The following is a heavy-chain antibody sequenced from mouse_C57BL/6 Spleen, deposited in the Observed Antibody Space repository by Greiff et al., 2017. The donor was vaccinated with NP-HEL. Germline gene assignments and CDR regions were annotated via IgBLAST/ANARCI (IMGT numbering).Heavy chain of an antibody. CDR2: ISYDGSN. Sequence: EVQLVESGPGLVKPSQSLSLTCSVTGYSITSGYYWNWIRQFPGNKLEWMGYISYDGSNNYNPSLKNRISITRDTSKNQFFLKLNSVTTEDTATYYCAREWLTGTHGGAMDYWGQGTSVTVSS. J-gene: IGHJ4*01. CDR3: AREWLTGTHGGAMDY. CDR1: GYSITSGYY. V-gene: IGHV3-6*01. D-gene: IGHD4-1*01.